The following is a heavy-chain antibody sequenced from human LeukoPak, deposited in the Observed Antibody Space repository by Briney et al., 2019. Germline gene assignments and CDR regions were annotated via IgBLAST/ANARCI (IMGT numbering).Heavy chain of an antibody. J-gene: IGHJ4*02. CDR2: ISGSGGST. Sequence: GGSLRLSCAASGFTFSSYAMSWVRQAPGKGLEWVSAISGSGGSTYYADSVKGRFTISRDNSKNTLYLQMNSLRAGDTAVYFCAKDLDSSGWYNFDYWGQGTLVTVSS. V-gene: IGHV3-23*01. D-gene: IGHD6-19*01. CDR3: AKDLDSSGWYNFDY. CDR1: GFTFSSYA.